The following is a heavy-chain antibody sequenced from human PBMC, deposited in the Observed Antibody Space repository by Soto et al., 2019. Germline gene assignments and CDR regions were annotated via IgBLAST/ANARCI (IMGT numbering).Heavy chain of an antibody. CDR3: AKDLSRSRGPDY. J-gene: IGHJ4*02. Sequence: QVQLVESGGGVVQPGRSLRLSCAASGFTFSSSGMHWVRQAPGKGLEWVAIISYDGSYKYYADSVKGRFTISSDNSKNTLYLQMNSLRTEDTAVYYCAKDLSRSRGPDYWGQGTLVTVSS. CDR1: GFTFSSSG. D-gene: IGHD6-13*01. V-gene: IGHV3-30*18. CDR2: ISYDGSYK.